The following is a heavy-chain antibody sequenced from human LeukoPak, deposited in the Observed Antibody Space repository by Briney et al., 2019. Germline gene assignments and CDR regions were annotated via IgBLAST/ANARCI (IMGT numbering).Heavy chain of an antibody. D-gene: IGHD6-13*01. CDR2: IYYSGST. J-gene: IGHJ6*03. CDR3: ARGSSSWYYYMDV. CDR1: GGSIGSSSYY. Sequence: PSETLSLTRTVSGGSIGSSSYYCGWIRQPPGSGLEWLGSIYYSGSTYYNPSLKSRVTISVDTSKNQFSLKLSSVTAADTAVYYCARGSSSWYYYMDVWGKGTTVTVSS. V-gene: IGHV4-39*01.